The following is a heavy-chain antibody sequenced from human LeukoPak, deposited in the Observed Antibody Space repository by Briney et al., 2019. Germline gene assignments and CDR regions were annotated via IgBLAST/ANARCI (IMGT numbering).Heavy chain of an antibody. V-gene: IGHV3-48*04. D-gene: IGHD2/OR15-2a*01. J-gene: IGHJ4*02. CDR2: ISSSSSTI. CDR3: ARVLSVSYCDS. Sequence: PGGSLRLSCAASGFTVSSNYMSWVRQAPGKGLEWVSYISSSSSTIYYADSVKGRFTISRDNAKNSLYLQMNSLRAEDTAVYYCARVLSVSYCDSWGQGTLVTVSS. CDR1: GFTVSSNY.